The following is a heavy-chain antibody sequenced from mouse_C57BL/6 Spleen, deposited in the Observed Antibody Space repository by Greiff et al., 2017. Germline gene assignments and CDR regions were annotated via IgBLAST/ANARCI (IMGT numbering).Heavy chain of an antibody. CDR3: AREGMVREFAY. V-gene: IGHV5-4*01. CDR2: ISDGGSYT. CDR1: GFTFSSYA. D-gene: IGHD2-2*01. J-gene: IGHJ3*01. Sequence: EVKLMESGGGLVKPGGSLKLSCAASGFTFSSYAMSWVRQTPEKRLEWVATISDGGSYTYYPDNIKGRFTISRDNAKNNLYLQMSHLKSEDTAMYYCAREGMVREFAYWGQGTLVTVSA.